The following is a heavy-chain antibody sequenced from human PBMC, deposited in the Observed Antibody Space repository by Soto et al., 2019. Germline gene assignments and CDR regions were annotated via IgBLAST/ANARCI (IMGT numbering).Heavy chain of an antibody. D-gene: IGHD6-19*01. Sequence: PGESLKISCKGSGYTFTSYWIGWVRQMPGKGLEWMGIIYPGDSDTRYSPSFQGQVTISADKSISTAYLQWSSLKASDTAMSYCAKTEAVAGFDYWYFDLWGRGTLVTVSS. CDR2: IYPGDSDT. CDR3: AKTEAVAGFDYWYFDL. J-gene: IGHJ2*01. V-gene: IGHV5-51*01. CDR1: GYTFTSYW.